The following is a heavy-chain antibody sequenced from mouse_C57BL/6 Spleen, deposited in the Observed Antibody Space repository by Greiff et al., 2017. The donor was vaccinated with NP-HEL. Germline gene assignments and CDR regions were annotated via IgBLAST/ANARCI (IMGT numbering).Heavy chain of an antibody. J-gene: IGHJ4*01. CDR1: GYAFSSSW. CDR3: ARGDYGNYRDAMDY. Sequence: VKLVESGPELVKPGASVKISCKASGYAFSSSWMNWVKQRPGKGLEWIGRIYPGDGDNNYNGKFKGKATLTADKSSSTAYMQLSSLTSEDSAVYFCARGDYGNYRDAMDYWGQGTSVTVSS. V-gene: IGHV1-82*01. CDR2: IYPGDGDN. D-gene: IGHD2-1*01.